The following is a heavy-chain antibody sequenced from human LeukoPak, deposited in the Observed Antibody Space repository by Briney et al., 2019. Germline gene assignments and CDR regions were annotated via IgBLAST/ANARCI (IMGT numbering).Heavy chain of an antibody. D-gene: IGHD6-6*01. J-gene: IGHJ4*02. CDR3: ARYSSSSVY. CDR1: GLTLISYA. CDR2: ISYDGSNK. V-gene: IGHV3-30-3*01. Sequence: PGGSLRLSCAASGLTLISYAMHWVRQAPGKGLEWVALISYDGSNKYYADSVKGRFTISRDNSKNTLYLQMNSLRAEDTAVYYCARYSSSSVYWGQGTLVTVSS.